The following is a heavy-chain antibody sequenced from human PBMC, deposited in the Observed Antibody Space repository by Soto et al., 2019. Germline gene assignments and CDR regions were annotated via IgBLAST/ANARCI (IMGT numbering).Heavy chain of an antibody. CDR2: IYYSGST. D-gene: IGHD5-18*01. CDR1: GGSISSGGYY. CDR3: ATYRGYGYAQVMFDP. Sequence: SETLSLTCTVSGGSISSGGYYWSWIRQHPGKGLEWIGYIYYSGSTYYNPSLKSRVTISVDTSKNQFSLKLSSVTAADTAVYYCATYRGYGYAQVMFDPWGQGTLVTVSS. V-gene: IGHV4-31*03. J-gene: IGHJ5*02.